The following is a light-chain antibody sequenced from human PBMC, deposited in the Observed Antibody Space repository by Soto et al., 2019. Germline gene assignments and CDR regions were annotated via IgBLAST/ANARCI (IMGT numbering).Light chain of an antibody. J-gene: IGKJ2*01. CDR2: AAS. CDR1: QDIRVD. Sequence: AIQMTQSPPSLSASVGDSVIITCRASQDIRVDVGWLQQRPGHAPNLLIYAASTLHTGVPSTFTGSGSGTDFTLTINDLQPEDVANYFCLQDYDFPYTVGQGTKLAI. V-gene: IGKV1-6*01. CDR3: LQDYDFPYT.